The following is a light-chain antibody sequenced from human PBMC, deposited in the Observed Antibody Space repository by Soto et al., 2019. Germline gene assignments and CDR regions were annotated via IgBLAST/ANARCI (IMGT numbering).Light chain of an antibody. V-gene: IGKV3-15*01. CDR2: GAS. CDR1: QSVFSN. J-gene: IGKJ1*01. Sequence: EIVMTQSPATLSVSPGERATLSCRASQSVFSNLAWYQQKPGQAPRLFIYGASTRATGIPTRFTGSGSGTEFTLTISSLEPEDFAVYYCQQYNNWPQTFGQGTKVDIK. CDR3: QQYNNWPQT.